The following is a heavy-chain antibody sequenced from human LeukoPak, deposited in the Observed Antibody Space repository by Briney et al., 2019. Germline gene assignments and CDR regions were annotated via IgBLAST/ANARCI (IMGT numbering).Heavy chain of an antibody. Sequence: SETLSLTCAVYGGSFSGYYWSWIRQPPGKGLEWIGEINHSGSTNYNPSLKSRVTISVDTSKNQFSLKLSSVTAADTAVYYCARARAAPLRFLEWADAYYYYYMDVWGKGTTVTVSS. CDR1: GGSFSGYY. D-gene: IGHD3-3*01. V-gene: IGHV4-34*01. CDR2: INHSGST. CDR3: ARARAAPLRFLEWADAYYYYYMDV. J-gene: IGHJ6*03.